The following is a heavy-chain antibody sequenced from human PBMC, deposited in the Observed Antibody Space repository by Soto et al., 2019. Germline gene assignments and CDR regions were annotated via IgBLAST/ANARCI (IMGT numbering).Heavy chain of an antibody. CDR2: ISISSSNR. V-gene: IGHV3-21*06. CDR1: GFTLRTYT. CDR3: VRGMNPLF. Sequence: GGSLRLSCAASGFTLRTYTMNWVRQAPGKGLEWVSSISISSSNRYYADSVRGRFTISRDNAKNALYLQMNSLRADDTAVYFCVRGMNPLFGGQGTLVTVSS. J-gene: IGHJ4*01.